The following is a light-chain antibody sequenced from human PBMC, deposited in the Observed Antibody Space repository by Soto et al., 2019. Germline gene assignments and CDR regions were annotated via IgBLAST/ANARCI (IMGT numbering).Light chain of an antibody. J-gene: IGLJ1*01. CDR2: SNN. V-gene: IGLV1-44*01. CDR3: AAWEDSLNPSFV. CDR1: RANIGSNT. Sequence: QPVLNQPPSVTGTPGQKVTISCSGSRANIGSNTVNWYQHLPGTVPKLLIYSNNQRPSGVPDRFSDSKSGTSASLAISGLQSEDEADYYCAAWEDSLNPSFVFGTGTKVTVL.